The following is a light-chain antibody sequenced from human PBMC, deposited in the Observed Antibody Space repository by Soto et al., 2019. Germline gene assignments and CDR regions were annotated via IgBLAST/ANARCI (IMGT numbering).Light chain of an antibody. V-gene: IGKV3-11*01. CDR2: DAS. J-gene: IGKJ1*01. CDR1: QSVSSY. CDR3: QQHSNWPSA. Sequence: EIVLTQSPATLSLSPGERATLSCRASQSVSSYLAWYQQKPGQAPRLLIYDASKRGTGIPARFSGSVSGTDVTLTISSLGPEDFAVYFCQQHSNWPSAFGEGTKVEI.